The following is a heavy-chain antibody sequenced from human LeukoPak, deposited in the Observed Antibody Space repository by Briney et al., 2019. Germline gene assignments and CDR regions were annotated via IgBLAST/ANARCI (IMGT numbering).Heavy chain of an antibody. Sequence: PSETLSLTCTISSDSISSYYWAWIRQPAGKGLEWIGRIYISGSTNYNPALQSRVSISVDESKSQFSLRLRSVTAADTAVYYCARGFPIAVAANYYWGQGILVTVSS. D-gene: IGHD6-19*01. J-gene: IGHJ4*02. CDR1: SDSISSYY. V-gene: IGHV4-4*07. CDR3: ARGFPIAVAANYY. CDR2: IYISGST.